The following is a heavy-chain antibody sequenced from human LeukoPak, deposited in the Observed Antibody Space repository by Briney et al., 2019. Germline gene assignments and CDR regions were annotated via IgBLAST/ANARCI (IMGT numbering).Heavy chain of an antibody. CDR3: ARGPLDY. CDR2: ITSSDNS. J-gene: IGHJ4*02. Sequence: GGSLRLSCAASGFAFSTYTMYWVRQAPGKGLECISYITSSDNSYYADSVKGRFTISRDTTNNSLSLQMSSLSAEDTAVYYCARGPLDYWGQGSLVTVSS. CDR1: GFAFSTYT. V-gene: IGHV3-48*01.